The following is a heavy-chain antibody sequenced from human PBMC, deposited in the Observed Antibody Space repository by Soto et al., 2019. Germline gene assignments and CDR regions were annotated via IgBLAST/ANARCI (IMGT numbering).Heavy chain of an antibody. Sequence: GASVKVSCKASGGTLTGFSITWVRQAPGQGLEWMGGILPMIGTANSAQRFQGRVTITADKSTSTVYMELNSLTSEDTAMYYCAREGLEQSTYSYNGLDVWGQGTTVTVSS. J-gene: IGHJ6*02. D-gene: IGHD2-21*01. CDR2: ILPMIGTA. CDR1: GGTLTGFS. CDR3: AREGLEQSTYSYNGLDV. V-gene: IGHV1-69*06.